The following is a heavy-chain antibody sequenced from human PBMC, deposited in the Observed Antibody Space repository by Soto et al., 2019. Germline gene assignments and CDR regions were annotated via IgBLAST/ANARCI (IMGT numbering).Heavy chain of an antibody. D-gene: IGHD2-21*02. CDR2: ISYDGSNK. Sequence: GGSLRLSCEASGFTFESYAMNWVRQAPGKGLEWLAVISYDGSNKYYADSVKGRFTISRDNSKTTLYLQMNSLRAEDTAVYYCAKGLRPTPPYYYYGMDVWGQGTTVTVSS. CDR3: AKGLRPTPPYYYYGMDV. V-gene: IGHV3-30*04. CDR1: GFTFESYA. J-gene: IGHJ6*02.